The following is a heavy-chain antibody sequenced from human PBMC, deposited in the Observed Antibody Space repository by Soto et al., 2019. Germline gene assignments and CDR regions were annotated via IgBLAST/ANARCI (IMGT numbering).Heavy chain of an antibody. CDR1: GVTFSNYW. D-gene: IGHD2-8*01. V-gene: IGHV3-74*01. CDR3: SRDDEGYKMGY. J-gene: IGHJ4*02. Sequence: EVQLVESGGGLVQPGGSLRLSCAASGVTFSNYWMDWVRQAPGKGLVWVSRINSDGSGTRYADSVTGRFTIFRDNAKNMLYLQMNSLRGEDTALYDCSRDDEGYKMGYWGQGTLVTVS. CDR2: INSDGSGT.